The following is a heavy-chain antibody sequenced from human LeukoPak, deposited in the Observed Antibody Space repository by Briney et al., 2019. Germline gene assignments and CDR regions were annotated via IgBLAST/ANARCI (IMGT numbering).Heavy chain of an antibody. V-gene: IGHV4-59*08. CDR2: IYYSGST. CDR1: GGSISSYY. CDR3: ASHDQQWLVPDY. J-gene: IGHJ4*02. D-gene: IGHD6-19*01. Sequence: SETLSLTCTVSGGSISSYYWSWIRQPPGKGLEWIGYIYYSGSTNYNPSLKSRVIISVDTSKNQFSLKLSSVTAADTAVYSCASHDQQWLVPDYWGQGTMVTVSS.